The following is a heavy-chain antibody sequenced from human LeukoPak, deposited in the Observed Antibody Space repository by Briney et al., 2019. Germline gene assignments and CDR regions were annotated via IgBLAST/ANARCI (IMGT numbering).Heavy chain of an antibody. D-gene: IGHD3-22*01. CDR3: ARDLDSSGSFDY. J-gene: IGHJ4*02. Sequence: GASVKVSCKASGYTFIRYDINWVRQATGQGLEWMGCMNPNSGDTGYAQKLQGRVTMTTDTSTSTAYMELRSLRSDDTAVYYCARDLDSSGSFDYWGQGTLVTVSS. CDR2: MNPNSGDT. CDR1: GYTFIRYD. V-gene: IGHV1-8*01.